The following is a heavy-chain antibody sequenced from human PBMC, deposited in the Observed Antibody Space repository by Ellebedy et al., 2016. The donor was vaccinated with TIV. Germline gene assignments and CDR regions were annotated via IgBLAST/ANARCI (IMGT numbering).Heavy chain of an antibody. V-gene: IGHV3-9*01. CDR2: ISWNSGSI. D-gene: IGHD1-1*01. CDR3: AKGSTIALLTCVDY. J-gene: IGHJ4*02. Sequence: PGGSLRLSCAASGFSFDDYAMHWVRQAPGKGLEWVSGISWNSGSIGYADSVKGRFTISSDNARKALYLHMNSLRAADTALYYCAKGSTIALLTCVDYWGQGTLVTVSS. CDR1: GFSFDDYA.